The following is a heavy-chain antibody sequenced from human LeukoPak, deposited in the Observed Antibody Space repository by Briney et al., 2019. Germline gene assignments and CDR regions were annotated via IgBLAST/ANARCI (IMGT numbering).Heavy chain of an antibody. V-gene: IGHV3-7*01. Sequence: PGGSLRLSCSASGFTFSNHWMNWVRQAPGKGLEGVANINKDGSEKNYVDSVKGRFTISRDNAKNSLYLQMNYLRPEETAVYYCARQDHGPDYWGQGTLVTVSS. CDR2: INKDGSEK. CDR1: GFTFSNHW. D-gene: IGHD1-14*01. CDR3: ARQDHGPDY. J-gene: IGHJ4*02.